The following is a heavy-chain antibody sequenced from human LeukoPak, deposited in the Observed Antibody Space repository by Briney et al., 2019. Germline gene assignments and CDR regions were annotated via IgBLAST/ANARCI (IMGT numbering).Heavy chain of an antibody. CDR1: GFTFSSYA. V-gene: IGHV3-23*01. D-gene: IGHD6-19*01. CDR3: ARRAVAGTDYFDY. CDR2: ISGSGGST. J-gene: IGHJ4*02. Sequence: GGSLRLSCAASGFTFSSYAMSWVRQAPGKGLEWVSAISGSGGSTYYADSVKGRFTISRDNAKNSLYLQMNSLRAEDTAVYYCARRAVAGTDYFDYWGQGTLVTVSS.